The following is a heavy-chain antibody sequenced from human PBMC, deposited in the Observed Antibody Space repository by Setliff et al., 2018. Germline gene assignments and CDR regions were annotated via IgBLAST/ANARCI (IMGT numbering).Heavy chain of an antibody. CDR2: IYHDGNP. J-gene: IGHJ4*02. CDR3: TRGGERYHTAN. Sequence: PEETLSLTCAVSGVSVNSLTWWSWVRQTPGKGLEWIGFIYHDGNPKFNPSVNYNPSLKSRVTMSIDKSKNQFSLNLRSVTAADTAVYYCTRGGERYHTANWGQGLLVTVSS. CDR1: GVSVNSLTW. V-gene: IGHV4-28*03. D-gene: IGHD2-2*01.